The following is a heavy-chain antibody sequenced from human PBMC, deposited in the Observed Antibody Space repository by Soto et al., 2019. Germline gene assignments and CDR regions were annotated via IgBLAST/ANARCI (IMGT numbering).Heavy chain of an antibody. CDR1: GGSISSGGYY. Sequence: PSETLSLTCTVSGGSISSGGYYWSWIRQHPGKGLEWIGYIYYSGSTYYNPSLKSRVTISVDTSNNQFSLKLSSVTAADTAVYYCARDRSSRYSYGYFDYWGQGTLVTVSS. V-gene: IGHV4-31*03. D-gene: IGHD5-18*01. CDR2: IYYSGST. J-gene: IGHJ4*02. CDR3: ARDRSSRYSYGYFDY.